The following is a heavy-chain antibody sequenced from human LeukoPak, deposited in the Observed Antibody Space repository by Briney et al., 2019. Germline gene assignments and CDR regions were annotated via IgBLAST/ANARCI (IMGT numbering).Heavy chain of an antibody. V-gene: IGHV4-34*01. CDR1: GGSFSGYY. CDR2: INHSGST. D-gene: IGHD3-3*01. CDR3: QSRFLEWLLDY. Sequence: PSETLPLTCAVYGGSFSGYYWSWIRQPPGKGLEWIGEINHSGSTNYNPSLKSRVIISVDTSKNQFSLKLSSVTAADTAVYYCQSRFLEWLLDYWGQGTLVTVSS. J-gene: IGHJ4*02.